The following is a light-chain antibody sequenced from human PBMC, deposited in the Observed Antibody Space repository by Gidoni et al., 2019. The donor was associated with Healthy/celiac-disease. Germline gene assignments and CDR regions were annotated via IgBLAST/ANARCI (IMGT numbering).Light chain of an antibody. V-gene: IGKV1-39*01. Sequence: DIQMTQSPSSLSASVGDRVTITCRASQSISSYLNWYQQKPGKAPKLLIYAASSLQSGVPSRFSGSGSGTDFTLTISSLQPEDFATYYCQQSYSFPPLTFGGXTKVEIK. J-gene: IGKJ4*01. CDR1: QSISSY. CDR3: QQSYSFPPLT. CDR2: AAS.